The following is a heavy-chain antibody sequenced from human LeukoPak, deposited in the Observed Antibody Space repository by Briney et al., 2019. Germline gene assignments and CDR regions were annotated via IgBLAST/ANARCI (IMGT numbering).Heavy chain of an antibody. D-gene: IGHD6-19*01. CDR2: IYYSGST. V-gene: IGHV4-59*12. Sequence: SETLSLTCTVSGGSISSYYWSWIRQPPGKGLEWIGYIYYSGSTNYNPSLKSRVTISVDTSKNQFSLRLSSVTAADTAVYYCARVPLIAVAGNFDYWGQGTLVTVSS. J-gene: IGHJ4*02. CDR1: GGSISSYY. CDR3: ARVPLIAVAGNFDY.